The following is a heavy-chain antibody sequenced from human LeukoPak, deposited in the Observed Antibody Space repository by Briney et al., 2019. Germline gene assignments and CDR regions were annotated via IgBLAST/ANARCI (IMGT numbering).Heavy chain of an antibody. Sequence: ASVKLSCKASGYTFIDYNMHWVRQAPGQGLEWMGWINPNSSGTNYAQKFQGRVTMTRDTSISTAYMELSSLRYDDTAVYYCARLGPFEGTIWGQGTLVTVSS. J-gene: IGHJ4*02. CDR3: ARLGPFEGTI. V-gene: IGHV1-2*02. CDR2: INPNSSGT. D-gene: IGHD2/OR15-2a*01. CDR1: GYTFIDYN.